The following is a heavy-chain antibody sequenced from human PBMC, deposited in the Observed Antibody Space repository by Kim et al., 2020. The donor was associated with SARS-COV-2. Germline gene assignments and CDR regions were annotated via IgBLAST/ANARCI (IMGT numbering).Heavy chain of an antibody. CDR3: ARDLIGDCSGGSCYYYYGMEV. D-gene: IGHD2-15*01. V-gene: IGHV3-21*01. Sequence: GGSLRLSCAASGFTFSSYSMNWVRQAPGKGLEWVSSISSSSSYIYYADSVKGRFTISRDNAKNSLYLQMNSLRAEDTAVYYCARDLIGDCSGGSCYYYYGMEVWGQEATVSDSS. CDR2: ISSSSSYI. J-gene: IGHJ6*02. CDR1: GFTFSSYS.